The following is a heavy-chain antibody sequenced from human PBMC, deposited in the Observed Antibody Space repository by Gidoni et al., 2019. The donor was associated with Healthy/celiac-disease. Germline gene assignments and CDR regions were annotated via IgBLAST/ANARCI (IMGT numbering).Heavy chain of an antibody. J-gene: IGHJ6*02. CDR3: AREGGDCSSTSCFYYYYYGMDV. Sequence: QVQLVESGGGVVQPGRSLRLSCAASGFTFSRYAMPWVRQAPGKGLEWVAVISYDGSNKYYADSVKGRFTISRDNSKNTLYLQMNSLRAEDTAVYYCAREGGDCSSTSCFYYYYYGMDVWGQGTTVTVSS. CDR1: GFTFSRYA. CDR2: ISYDGSNK. D-gene: IGHD2-2*01. V-gene: IGHV3-30-3*01.